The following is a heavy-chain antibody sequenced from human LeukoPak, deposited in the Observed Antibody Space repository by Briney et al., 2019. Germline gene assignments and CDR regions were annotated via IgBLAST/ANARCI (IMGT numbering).Heavy chain of an antibody. V-gene: IGHV1-2*04. CDR2: INPNSGGT. J-gene: IGHJ5*02. CDR1: GYTFTGYY. Sequence: GASVKVSCKASGYTFTGYYMHWVRQAPGQGLEWMGWINPNSGGTNYAQKFQGWVTMTRDTSISTAYMELSRPRSDDTAVYYCARGKLERPNWFDPWGQGTLVTVSS. CDR3: ARGKLERPNWFDP. D-gene: IGHD1-1*01.